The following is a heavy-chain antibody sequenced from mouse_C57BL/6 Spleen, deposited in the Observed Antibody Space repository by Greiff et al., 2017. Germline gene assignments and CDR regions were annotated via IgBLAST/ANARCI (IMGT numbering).Heavy chain of an antibody. J-gene: IGHJ4*01. D-gene: IGHD1-1*02. Sequence: EVQLVESEGGLVQPGSSMKLSCTASGFTFSDYYMAWVRQVPEKGLEWVANINYDGSSTYYLDSLKSRFIISRDNAKNILYLQMSSLKSEDTATYYCARVLWRAMDYWGQGTSVTVSS. V-gene: IGHV5-16*01. CDR1: GFTFSDYY. CDR3: ARVLWRAMDY. CDR2: INYDGSST.